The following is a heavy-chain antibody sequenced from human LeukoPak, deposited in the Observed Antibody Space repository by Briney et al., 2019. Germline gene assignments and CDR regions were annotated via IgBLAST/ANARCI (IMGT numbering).Heavy chain of an antibody. CDR2: IYYSGST. CDR1: GGSISSSSYY. V-gene: IGHV4-39*02. J-gene: IGHJ5*02. CDR3: AKDLAAGTTGGDWFDP. D-gene: IGHD1-7*01. Sequence: SETLSLTCTVSGGSISSSSYYWGWIRQPPGKGLEWIGSIYYSGSTYYNPSLKSRVTISVDTSKNQFSLKLSSVTAADTAVYYCAKDLAAGTTGGDWFDPWGQGTLVTVSS.